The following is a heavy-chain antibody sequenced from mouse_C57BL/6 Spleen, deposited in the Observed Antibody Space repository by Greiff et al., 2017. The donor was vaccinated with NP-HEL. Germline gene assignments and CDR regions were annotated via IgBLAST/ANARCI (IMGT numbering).Heavy chain of an antibody. Sequence: QVQLQQSGAELVKPGASVKLSCKASGYTFTEYTIHWVKQRSGQGLEWIGWFYPGSGSIKYNEKFKDKATLTADKSSSTVYMELSRLTSEDSAVYFCARHEGGYDYDRYYYAMDYWGQGTSVTVSS. CDR2: FYPGSGSI. CDR3: ARHEGGYDYDRYYYAMDY. CDR1: GYTFTEYT. J-gene: IGHJ4*01. D-gene: IGHD2-4*01. V-gene: IGHV1-62-2*01.